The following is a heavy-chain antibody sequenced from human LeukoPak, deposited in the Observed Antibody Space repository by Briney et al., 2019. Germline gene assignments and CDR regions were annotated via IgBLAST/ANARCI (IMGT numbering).Heavy chain of an antibody. J-gene: IGHJ4*02. Sequence: GGSLRLSCAASGFTFSSYEMSWVRQAPGKGLEWVSAISGSGGSTYYADSVKGGFTISRDNSKNTLYLQMNSLRAEDTAVYYCAKGQQWLVGPNFDYWGQGTLVTASS. CDR3: AKGQQWLVGPNFDY. CDR2: ISGSGGST. CDR1: GFTFSSYE. D-gene: IGHD6-19*01. V-gene: IGHV3-23*01.